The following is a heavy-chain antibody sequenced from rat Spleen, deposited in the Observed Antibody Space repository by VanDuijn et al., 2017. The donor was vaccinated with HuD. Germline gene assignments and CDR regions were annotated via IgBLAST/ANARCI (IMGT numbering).Heavy chain of an antibody. V-gene: IGHV5-31*01. CDR3: ARGDLGDGSYWLDY. J-gene: IGHJ2*01. CDR1: GFTFNNYW. D-gene: IGHD1-12*02. Sequence: EVQLMESGGGLVQPGRSLKLSCVASGFTFNNYWMTWIRQAPGKGLEWVASITNTGRNTYYRDSVKGRFTISRDIAKSTLYLQMESLRSEDTATYYCARGDLGDGSYWLDYWGQGVMVTVSS. CDR2: ITNTGRNT.